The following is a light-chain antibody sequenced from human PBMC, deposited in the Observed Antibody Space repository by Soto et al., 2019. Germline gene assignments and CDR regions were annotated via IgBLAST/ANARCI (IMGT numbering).Light chain of an antibody. CDR2: GAS. CDR3: QQYCSSPPLT. CDR1: QSVSSSY. J-gene: IGKJ4*01. V-gene: IGKV3-20*01. Sequence: EIVLTQSPGTLSLSPGERATLSCRASQSVSSSYLSWYQQKPGQAPRLLIYGASSRATGIPDRFSGSGSGTEFTLTISRLEPEDFAVYYCQQYCSSPPLTFGGGTTVEIK.